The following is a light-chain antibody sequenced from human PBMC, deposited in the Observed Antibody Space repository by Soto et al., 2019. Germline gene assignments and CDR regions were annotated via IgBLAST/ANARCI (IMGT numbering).Light chain of an antibody. CDR1: QSINSD. V-gene: IGKV3-15*01. J-gene: IGKJ4*01. CDR3: QQYNDWPPLT. Sequence: VLTQSTSTPSVPPWQRATLSCTASQSINSDLAWYQQKPGQAPRLLIYGASTRATGIPARFSGSGSGTEFTLTISSLQSEDFAVYYCQQYNDWPPLTFGGGTKVDI. CDR2: GAS.